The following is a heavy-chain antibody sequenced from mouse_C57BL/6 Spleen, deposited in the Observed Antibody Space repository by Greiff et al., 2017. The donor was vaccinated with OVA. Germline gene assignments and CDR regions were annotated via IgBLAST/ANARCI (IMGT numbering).Heavy chain of an antibody. V-gene: IGHV1-59*01. J-gene: IGHJ3*01. D-gene: IGHD2-3*01. CDR2: IDPSDSYT. Sequence: VKLKQPGAELVRPGTSVKLSCKASGYTFTSYWMHWVKQRPGQGLEWIGVIDPSDSYTNYNQKFKGKATLTVDTSSSTAYMQLSSLTSEDSAVYYCARGDGYYGFAYWGQGTLVTVSA. CDR3: ARGDGYYGFAY. CDR1: GYTFTSYW.